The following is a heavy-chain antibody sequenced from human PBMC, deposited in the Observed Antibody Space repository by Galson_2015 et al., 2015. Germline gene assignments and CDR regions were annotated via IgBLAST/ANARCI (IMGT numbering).Heavy chain of an antibody. J-gene: IGHJ6*02. CDR2: ISGDGDST. V-gene: IGHV3-43*02. CDR1: GFTFDDYA. Sequence: SLRLSCAASGFTFDDYAMHWVRQAPGKGLEWVSLISGDGDSTYYADSVKGRFTISRDNSKNSLYLQMNSLRTEDTALYYCAKDIYGDPELTGMGVWGQGTTVTVSS. D-gene: IGHD4-17*01. CDR3: AKDIYGDPELTGMGV.